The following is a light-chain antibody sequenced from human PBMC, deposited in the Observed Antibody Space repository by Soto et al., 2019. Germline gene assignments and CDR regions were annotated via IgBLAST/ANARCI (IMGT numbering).Light chain of an antibody. V-gene: IGLV2-8*01. CDR2: EVN. Sequence: QSVLTQPPSASGSPGQSVTISCTGTSRDVGGYNYVSWYQQHPGKVPKLMVYEVNKRPSGVPDRFSGSKSGNTASLTVSGLQAEDEADYYCTSYAGGNNVXGTGTKLTVL. CDR3: TSYAGGNNV. CDR1: SRDVGGYNY. J-gene: IGLJ1*01.